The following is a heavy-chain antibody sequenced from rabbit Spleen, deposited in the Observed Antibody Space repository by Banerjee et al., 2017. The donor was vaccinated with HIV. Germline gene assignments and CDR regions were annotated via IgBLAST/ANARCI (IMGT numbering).Heavy chain of an antibody. CDR1: GVSFSGDSY. CDR2: IELGSSSFT. V-gene: IGHV1S40*01. Sequence: QSLEESGGGLVKPGASLTLTCIASGVSFSGDSYMCWVRQAPGKGLEWIGCIELGSSSFTYFASWAKGRFTITKASSTTVTLQMTSLTAADTATYLCARSPSSDTGYGLDFWGQGTLVTVS. J-gene: IGHJ3*01. CDR3: ARSPSSDTGYGLDF. D-gene: IGHD1-1*01.